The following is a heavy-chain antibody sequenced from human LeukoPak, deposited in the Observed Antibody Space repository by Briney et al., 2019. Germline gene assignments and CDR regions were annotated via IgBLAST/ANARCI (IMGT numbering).Heavy chain of an antibody. D-gene: IGHD3-10*01. CDR3: ARADGSGSYLGPLGRDY. CDR2: ISAYNGNT. J-gene: IGHJ4*02. CDR1: GYTFTSYG. V-gene: IGHV1-18*01. Sequence: ASVKVSCKASGYTFTSYGISWVRQAPGQGLEWMGWISAYNGNTNYAQKLQGRVTMTTDTSTSTAYMELRSLRSDDTAVYYCARADGSGSYLGPLGRDYWGQGTLVTVSS.